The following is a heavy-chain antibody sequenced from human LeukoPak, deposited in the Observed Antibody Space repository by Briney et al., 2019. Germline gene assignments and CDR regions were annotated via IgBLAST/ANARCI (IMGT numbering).Heavy chain of an antibody. D-gene: IGHD2-2*01. Sequence: SETLSLTCTVGGGSLSSHYWSWIRQPPGKGLEPVGHIYYTGTTFYNPSLNSRVTISLDTSRNQFSLRLTSVTAADTAVYYCARFSSGCSTASCYLTSWGQGTLVTVSS. CDR1: GGSLSSHY. CDR3: ARFSSGCSTASCYLTS. V-gene: IGHV4-59*11. CDR2: IYYTGTT. J-gene: IGHJ4*02.